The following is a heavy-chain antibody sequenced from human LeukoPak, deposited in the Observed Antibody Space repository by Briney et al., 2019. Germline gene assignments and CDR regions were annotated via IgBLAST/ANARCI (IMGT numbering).Heavy chain of an antibody. J-gene: IGHJ4*02. D-gene: IGHD6-19*01. CDR1: GYTFTGYY. CDR3: ARESAVAGPVDY. Sequence: GASVKVSCKASGYTFTGYYMHWVRQAPGQGLEWMGRINPNSGGTNYAQKFQGRVTMTRDTSISTAYMELSRLRSDDTAVYYCARESAVAGPVDYWGQGTLATVSS. CDR2: INPNSGGT. V-gene: IGHV1-2*06.